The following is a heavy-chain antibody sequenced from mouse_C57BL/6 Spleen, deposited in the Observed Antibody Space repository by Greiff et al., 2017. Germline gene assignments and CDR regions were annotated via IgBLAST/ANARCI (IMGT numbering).Heavy chain of an antibody. D-gene: IGHD3-3*01. Sequence: VKLQESGAELVRPGASVTLSCTASGFTFTDYEMHWVKQTPEHGLEWIGAIDPETGGTAYTQKFQGKAILTADTSSTTAYMQLRSLASEDSAVYYCKRGGWEAYWGQGTLVTVSA. CDR3: KRGGWEAY. CDR1: GFTFTDYE. J-gene: IGHJ3*01. CDR2: IDPETGGT. V-gene: IGHV1-15*01.